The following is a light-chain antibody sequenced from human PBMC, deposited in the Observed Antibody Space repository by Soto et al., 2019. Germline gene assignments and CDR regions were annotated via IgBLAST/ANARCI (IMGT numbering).Light chain of an antibody. Sequence: EIVMTQSPATLSVSPGERATLSCRASQSVSDNLAWYQQKPGQAPRLFIYGASARATSIPARFSGSGSGTEFTLTISSLQSEDFAVYYCQQYNNWPITFGQGTRLEIK. CDR2: GAS. J-gene: IGKJ5*01. V-gene: IGKV3-15*01. CDR3: QQYNNWPIT. CDR1: QSVSDN.